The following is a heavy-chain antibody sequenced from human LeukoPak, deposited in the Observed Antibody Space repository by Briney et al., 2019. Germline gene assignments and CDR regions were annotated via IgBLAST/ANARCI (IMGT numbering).Heavy chain of an antibody. Sequence: PGGSLRLSCAASGFTLSSYSMNWVRQAPGKGLEWISYINSDIYSNTIYYADTVKGRFTISRDNGKNSLYLQMNSLRAEDTALYYCAKDLYGDYVPLAFDIWGQGTMVTVSS. D-gene: IGHD4-17*01. CDR3: AKDLYGDYVPLAFDI. CDR1: GFTLSSYS. V-gene: IGHV3-48*01. J-gene: IGHJ3*02. CDR2: INSDIYSNTI.